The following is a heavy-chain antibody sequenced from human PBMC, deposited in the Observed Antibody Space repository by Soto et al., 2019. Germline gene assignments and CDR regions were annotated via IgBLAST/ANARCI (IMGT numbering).Heavy chain of an antibody. CDR1: GGSISSGAYY. CDR3: ARTPSDCLGGRCYLPDY. V-gene: IGHV4-31*03. CDR2: IYYNGRT. Sequence: QVQLQESGPGLVKPSQTLSLTCTVSGGSISSGAYYWTWIRQHPGKGLEWIAYIYYNGRTSYNPSRKSRVAISIDTSKNQFSLKLSSVTAADTAVYYCARTPSDCLGGRCYLPDYWGQGTLVTASS. D-gene: IGHD2-15*01. J-gene: IGHJ4*02.